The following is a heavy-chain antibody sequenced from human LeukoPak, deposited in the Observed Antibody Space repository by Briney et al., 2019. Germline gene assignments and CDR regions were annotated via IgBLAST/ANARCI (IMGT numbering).Heavy chain of an antibody. CDR1: GGSISTSNYY. Sequence: PSETLSLTCTVSGGSISTSNYYWGWIRQPPGKGLEWIGNIFYSGSTYYSPSLRSRVTISVDTSKNQFSLKLSSVTAADTAVYYCARGGRSSSSLNFDFWGQGTLVTVSS. CDR3: ARGGRSSSSLNFDF. D-gene: IGHD6-6*01. CDR2: IFYSGST. J-gene: IGHJ4*02. V-gene: IGHV4-39*07.